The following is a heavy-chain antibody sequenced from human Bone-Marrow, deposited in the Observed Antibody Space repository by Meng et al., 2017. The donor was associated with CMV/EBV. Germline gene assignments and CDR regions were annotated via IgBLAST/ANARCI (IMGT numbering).Heavy chain of an antibody. CDR3: ARDAMWKPVDY. Sequence: GGSLRLSCAASGFIFSRYWMSWVRQAPGKGPEWVANIKHDGSETYYVDSVKGRFTISRDNDKSLLYLQVSSLRAEDTAVYYCARDAMWKPVDYWGQGTLVTVYS. CDR2: IKHDGSET. V-gene: IGHV3-7*01. CDR1: GFIFSRYW. D-gene: IGHD1-14*01. J-gene: IGHJ4*02.